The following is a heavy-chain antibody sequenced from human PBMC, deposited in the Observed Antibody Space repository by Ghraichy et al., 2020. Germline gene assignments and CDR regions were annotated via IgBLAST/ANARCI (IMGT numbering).Heavy chain of an antibody. J-gene: IGHJ3*02. D-gene: IGHD5-18*01. CDR2: ISSNGGST. V-gene: IGHV3-64D*06. CDR1: GFTFSSYA. CDR3: VKGVDTAIGRYNDAFDI. Sequence: GESLNISCSASGFTFSSYAMHWVRQAPGKGLEYVSAISSNGGSTYYADSVKGRFTISRDNSKNTLYLQMSSLRAEDTAVYYCVKGVDTAIGRYNDAFDIWGQGTMVTVSS.